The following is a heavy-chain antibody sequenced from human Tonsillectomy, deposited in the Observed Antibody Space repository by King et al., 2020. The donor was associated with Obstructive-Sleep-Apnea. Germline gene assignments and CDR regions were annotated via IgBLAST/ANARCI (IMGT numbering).Heavy chain of an antibody. CDR2: IGTAGDP. Sequence: VQLVESGGDLVQPGGSLRLSCAASGFTFSTYDMHWVRLATGKGLEWVSAIGTAGDPHYRDSVRGRFTISRENAKNSLYLQMNSLRAGETAVYFCVRVGSSGYFDYWGQGTLVTVSS. V-gene: IGHV3-13*04. CDR3: VRVGSSGYFDY. J-gene: IGHJ4*02. D-gene: IGHD6-19*01. CDR1: GFTFSTYD.